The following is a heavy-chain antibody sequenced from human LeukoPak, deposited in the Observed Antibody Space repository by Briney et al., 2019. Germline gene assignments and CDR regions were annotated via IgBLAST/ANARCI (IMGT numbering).Heavy chain of an antibody. CDR3: AGLRGYCSSTSCGAFDI. CDR2: INHSGST. V-gene: IGHV4-34*01. CDR1: GGSFSGYY. Sequence: KASETLPLTCAVYGGSFSGYYWSWIRQPPGKGLEWIGEINHSGSTNYNPSLKSRVTISVDTSKNQFSLKLSSVTAADTAVYYCAGLRGYCSSTSCGAFDIWGQGTMVTVSS. D-gene: IGHD2-2*01. J-gene: IGHJ3*02.